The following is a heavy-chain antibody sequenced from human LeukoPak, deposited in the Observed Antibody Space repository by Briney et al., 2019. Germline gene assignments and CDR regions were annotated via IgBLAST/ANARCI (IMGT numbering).Heavy chain of an antibody. J-gene: IGHJ5*02. D-gene: IGHD3-10*01. V-gene: IGHV4-34*01. CDR2: INHSGST. CDR3: ARDPQYYYGSGLSWFDP. CDR1: GGSFSGYY. Sequence: SETLSLTCAVYGGSFSGYYWSWIRQPPGKGLEWIGEINHSGSTNYNPSLKSRVTISVDTSKNQFSLKLSSVTAADTAVYYCARDPQYYYGSGLSWFDPWGQGTLVTVSS.